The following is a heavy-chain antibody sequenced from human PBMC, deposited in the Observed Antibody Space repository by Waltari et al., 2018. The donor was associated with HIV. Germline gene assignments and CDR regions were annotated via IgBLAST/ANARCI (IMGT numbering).Heavy chain of an antibody. Sequence: QVQLVQSGAEVKKPGSSVKVSCKASGGTFSSYAISWVRQAPGQGLEWMGGIIPIFGTANYAQKFQGRVTITADESTSTAYMELSSLRSEDTAVYYCARTIFGVVIGPPHYYGMDVWGQGTTVTVS. D-gene: IGHD3-3*01. V-gene: IGHV1-69*01. CDR3: ARTIFGVVIGPPHYYGMDV. J-gene: IGHJ6*02. CDR1: GGTFSSYA. CDR2: IIPIFGTA.